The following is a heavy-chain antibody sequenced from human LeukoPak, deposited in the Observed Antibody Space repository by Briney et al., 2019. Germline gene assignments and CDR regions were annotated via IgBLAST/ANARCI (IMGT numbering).Heavy chain of an antibody. V-gene: IGHV3-23*01. CDR1: GFTFSSYA. Sequence: GGSLRLSCAAYGFTFSSYAMSWVRQAPGKGLEWVSAISGSGGSTYYADSVKGRFTISRDNSKNTLYLQMNSLRAEDTAVYYCAKCSYSSSWYFGYWGQGTLVTVSS. D-gene: IGHD6-13*01. J-gene: IGHJ4*02. CDR2: ISGSGGST. CDR3: AKCSYSSSWYFGY.